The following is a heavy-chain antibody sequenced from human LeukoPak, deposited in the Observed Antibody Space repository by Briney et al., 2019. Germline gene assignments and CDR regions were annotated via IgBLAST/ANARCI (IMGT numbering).Heavy chain of an antibody. CDR2: IYYSGST. Sequence: SETLSLTCAVYGGSFSGYYWSWIRQPPGKGLEWIGSIYYSGSTYYNPSLKSRVTISVDTSKNQFSLKLSSVTAADTAVYYCARRNYDFWRTYGMDVWGQGTTVTVSS. V-gene: IGHV4-34*01. CDR1: GGSFSGYY. D-gene: IGHD3-3*01. J-gene: IGHJ6*02. CDR3: ARRNYDFWRTYGMDV.